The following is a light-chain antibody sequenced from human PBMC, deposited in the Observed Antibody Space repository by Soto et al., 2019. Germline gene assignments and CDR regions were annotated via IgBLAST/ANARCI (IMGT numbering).Light chain of an antibody. V-gene: IGKV3D-20*02. Sequence: EIVLTQSPGTLSLSPGEIATLSCRASQSVSSSYLAWYQQKPGQAPRLLIYDASNRATGIPARFSGGGSGTDFTLIISSLEPEDFAVYYCQQRKNWQVTFGQGTRLEIK. J-gene: IGKJ5*01. CDR3: QQRKNWQVT. CDR1: QSVSSSY. CDR2: DAS.